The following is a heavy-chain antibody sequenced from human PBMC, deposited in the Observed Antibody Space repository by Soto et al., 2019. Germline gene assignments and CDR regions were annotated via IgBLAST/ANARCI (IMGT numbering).Heavy chain of an antibody. CDR1: GFTFSNYA. Sequence: GGSLRLSCAASGFTFSNYAMSWVRQTQGKGLEWISAISGSGDYTYYEDSVKGRFTVSRDNSKSTWYLQMNSLRAEDSATYYCAKVGYCTAARCFAGREFDYWGQGTQGTVSS. CDR2: ISGSGDYT. D-gene: IGHD2-2*01. V-gene: IGHV3-23*01. J-gene: IGHJ4*02. CDR3: AKVGYCTAARCFAGREFDY.